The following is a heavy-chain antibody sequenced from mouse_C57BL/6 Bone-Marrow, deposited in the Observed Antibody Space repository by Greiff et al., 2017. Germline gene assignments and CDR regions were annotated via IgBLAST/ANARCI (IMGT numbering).Heavy chain of an antibody. J-gene: IGHJ4*01. Sequence: QVQLQQPGTELVKPGASVKLSCKASGYTFTSYWMHWVKQRPGQGLEWIGNINPSNGGTNYNEKFKGKATLTVDKSSSTAYMQLSSLTSEDSAVYCCARNDGYYYYAMDYWGQGTSVTVSS. D-gene: IGHD2-3*01. V-gene: IGHV1-53*01. CDR1: GYTFTSYW. CDR3: ARNDGYYYYAMDY. CDR2: INPSNGGT.